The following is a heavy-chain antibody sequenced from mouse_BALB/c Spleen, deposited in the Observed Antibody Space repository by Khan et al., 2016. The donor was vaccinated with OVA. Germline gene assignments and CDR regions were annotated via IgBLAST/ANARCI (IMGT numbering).Heavy chain of an antibody. CDR2: IYPGDGTT. CDR3: ARECLRGVALDY. Sequence: QVQLQQSGPELVKPGALVKISCKASGYTFTSYDINWVKQRPGQGLEWIGWIYPGDGTTKYNEKFKGKAMLAADDSSGTAYVQLSSLASDISAVYLCARECLRGVALDYWGQGTSVTVSS. D-gene: IGHD1-1*01. V-gene: IGHV1S56*01. J-gene: IGHJ4*01. CDR1: GYTFTSYD.